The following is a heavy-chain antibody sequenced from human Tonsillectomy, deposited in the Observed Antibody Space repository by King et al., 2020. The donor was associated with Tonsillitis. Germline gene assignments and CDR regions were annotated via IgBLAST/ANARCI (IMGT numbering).Heavy chain of an antibody. V-gene: IGHV4-39*01. Sequence: LQLQESGPGLVKPSETLSLTCTVSGDSISSSSYYWGWIRQPPGKGLEWIGNIYYSGSTYYNPSLKSRVTISVDMSKNQFSLKLSSVTAADTAVYYCARLVWGIAVAGFKPTGYYYYYMDVWGKGTTVTVSS. CDR1: GDSISSSSYY. CDR2: IYYSGST. D-gene: IGHD6-19*01. CDR3: ARLVWGIAVAGFKPTGYYYYYMDV. J-gene: IGHJ6*03.